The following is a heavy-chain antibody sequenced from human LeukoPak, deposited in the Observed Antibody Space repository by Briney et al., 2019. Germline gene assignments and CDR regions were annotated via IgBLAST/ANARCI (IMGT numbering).Heavy chain of an antibody. Sequence: GGSLRLSCAASEFTFSSYWMSWVRQAPGKGLEWVANIKQDGSEKYYVDSVKGRFTISRDNAKNSLYLQMNSLRAEDTAVYYCAREGIRSITADYWGQGTLVTVSS. J-gene: IGHJ4*02. V-gene: IGHV3-7*01. CDR3: AREGIRSITADY. CDR1: EFTFSSYW. D-gene: IGHD1-14*01. CDR2: IKQDGSEK.